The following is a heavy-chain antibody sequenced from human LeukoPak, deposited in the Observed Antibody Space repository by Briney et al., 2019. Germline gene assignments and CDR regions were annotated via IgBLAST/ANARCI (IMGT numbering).Heavy chain of an antibody. J-gene: IGHJ4*02. V-gene: IGHV1-69*06. CDR1: GGTFSSYA. D-gene: IGHD3-10*01. Sequence: GASVKVSCKASGGTFSSYAISWVRQAPGQGLEWMGGIIPIFCTANYAQKFQGRVTITADKSTSTAYMELSSLRSEDTAVYYCARDPHYYGSGKNYYFDYWGQGTLVTVSS. CDR2: IIPIFCTA. CDR3: ARDPHYYGSGKNYYFDY.